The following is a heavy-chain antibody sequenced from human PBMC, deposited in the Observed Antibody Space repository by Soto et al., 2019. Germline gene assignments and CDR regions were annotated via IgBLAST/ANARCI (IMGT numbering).Heavy chain of an antibody. V-gene: IGHV3-21*01. CDR2: ISSSSSYI. CDR1: GFTFSSYS. D-gene: IGHD1-26*01. CDR3: ARKPRSYTFGYGSPQLDY. Sequence: GGSLRLSCAASGFTFSSYSMNWVRQAPGKGLEWVSSISSSSSYIYYADSVKGRFTISRDNAKNSLYLQMSSLRAEDTAVYYCARKPRSYTFGYGSPQLDYWGQGTQVTVSS. J-gene: IGHJ4*02.